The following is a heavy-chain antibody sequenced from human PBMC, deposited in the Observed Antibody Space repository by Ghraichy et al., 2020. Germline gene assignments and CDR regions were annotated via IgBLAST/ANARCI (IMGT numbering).Heavy chain of an antibody. CDR2: INNDGKEK. D-gene: IGHD3-10*01. CDR1: GFSFSNSW. CDR3: ARDPKRGALDY. V-gene: IGHV3-7*03. J-gene: IGHJ4*02. Sequence: GSLRLSCTASGFSFSNSWMSWVRQAPEKGLEWVANINNDGKEKYYVDSLKGRFTISRDNGKNSLFLQISSLRVDDTAVYYCARDPKRGALDYWGQGTL.